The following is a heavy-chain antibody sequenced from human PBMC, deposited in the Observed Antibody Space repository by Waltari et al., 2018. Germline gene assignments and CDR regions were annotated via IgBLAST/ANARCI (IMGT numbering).Heavy chain of an antibody. J-gene: IGHJ4*02. CDR3: ARGLLRFFSVTDY. V-gene: IGHV3-21*01. CDR2: ISSSSSYI. D-gene: IGHD3-3*01. CDR1: GFTFSSYS. Sequence: EVQLVESGGGLVKPGGSLRLSCAASGFTFSSYSMNWVRQAPGKGLEWVSSISSSSSYIYYADSVKGRFTISRDNAKNSLYLQMNSLRAEDTAVYYCARGLLRFFSVTDYWGQGTLVTVSS.